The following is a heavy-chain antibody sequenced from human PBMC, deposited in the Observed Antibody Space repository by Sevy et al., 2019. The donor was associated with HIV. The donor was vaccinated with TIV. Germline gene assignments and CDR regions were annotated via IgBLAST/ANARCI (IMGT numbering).Heavy chain of an antibody. Sequence: GGSLRLSCAASGFTFSSYSMNWVRQAPGKGLEWVSSISGSSSYIYYADSVKGRFTISRDNAKNSRYLQMNSLRAEDTAVYYCARIHCSGGSCYWGDVWGQGTTVTVSS. CDR3: ARIHCSGGSCYWGDV. D-gene: IGHD2-15*01. CDR2: ISGSSSYI. CDR1: GFTFSSYS. J-gene: IGHJ6*02. V-gene: IGHV3-21*01.